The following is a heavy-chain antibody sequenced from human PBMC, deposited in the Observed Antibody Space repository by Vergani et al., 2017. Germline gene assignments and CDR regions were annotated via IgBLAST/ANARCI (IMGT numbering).Heavy chain of an antibody. CDR3: ASDTHSGQRADR. Sequence: QVQLQESGPGLVKSSETLSLTCSVSFDSTRNLYCNWIRQPPGKGLEWIGSIHYSENTNYKPSLKTRVTISVDTSTNQFSLTLTSVTAADTAVYYCASDTHSGQRADRWGQGILVTVTS. CDR1: FDSTRNLY. V-gene: IGHV4-59*11. J-gene: IGHJ5*02. D-gene: IGHD6-19*01. CDR2: IHYSENT.